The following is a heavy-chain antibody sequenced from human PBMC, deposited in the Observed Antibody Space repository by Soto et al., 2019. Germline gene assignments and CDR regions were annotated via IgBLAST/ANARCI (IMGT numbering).Heavy chain of an antibody. J-gene: IGHJ4*02. D-gene: IGHD2-2*01. Sequence: GGSLRLACAASGFTLSSYSMNWVRPAPGKGLEWVSSISSSSTYIYHADSVKGRFTISRDHAKNSVYLQMNSLRAEDTAVYYCAREALWVSAAIHFVSWGPRTLVTVAS. CDR1: GFTLSSYS. CDR3: AREALWVSAAIHFVS. CDR2: ISSSSTYI. V-gene: IGHV3-21*01.